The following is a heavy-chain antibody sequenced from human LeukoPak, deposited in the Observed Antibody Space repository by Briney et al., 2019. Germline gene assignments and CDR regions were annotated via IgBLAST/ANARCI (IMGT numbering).Heavy chain of an antibody. CDR2: IRSKVYGETA. D-gene: IGHD1-1*01. CDR3: TRDRGAYNLYDY. J-gene: IGHJ4*02. V-gene: IGHV3-49*03. Sequence: GGSLRLSCTASGFTFGDYAMSWIRQAPGKGLEWVGFIRSKVYGETADYAASVKGRFTISRDDSKAIAYLQMNNLKTEDTAVYHCTRDRGAYNLYDYWGQGTLVTVSS. CDR1: GFTFGDYA.